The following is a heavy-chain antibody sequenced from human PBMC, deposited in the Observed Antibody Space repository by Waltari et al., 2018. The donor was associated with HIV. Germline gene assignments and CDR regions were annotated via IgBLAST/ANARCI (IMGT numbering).Heavy chain of an antibody. CDR3: ARVRRAVGASIDYFDY. D-gene: IGHD1-26*01. CDR2: INPRGGST. CDR1: GYTFTSFY. J-gene: IGHJ4*02. Sequence: QVQLVQSGAEVKKPGASVKVSCKASGYTFTSFYMHWVRQAPGQGLEWMRMINPRGGSTTYAEKVQDRVTMARDTSTRTVYMELSSLTSEDTAVYYCARVRRAVGASIDYFDYWGQGSLVTVSS. V-gene: IGHV1-46*01.